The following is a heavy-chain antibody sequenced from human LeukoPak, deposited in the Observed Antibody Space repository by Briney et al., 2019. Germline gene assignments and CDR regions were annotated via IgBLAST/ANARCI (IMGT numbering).Heavy chain of an antibody. CDR3: ASGGVRGVRYGMDV. CDR1: GYTLTSYG. D-gene: IGHD3-10*01. J-gene: IGHJ6*02. Sequence: ASVKVSCTASGYTLTSYGISWVRQAPGQGLEWMGWISAYNGNTNYAQNLQGRVTMTTDTSTSTAYMELRSLRSDDTAVYYCASGGVRGVRYGMDVWGQGTTVTVSS. V-gene: IGHV1-18*01. CDR2: ISAYNGNT.